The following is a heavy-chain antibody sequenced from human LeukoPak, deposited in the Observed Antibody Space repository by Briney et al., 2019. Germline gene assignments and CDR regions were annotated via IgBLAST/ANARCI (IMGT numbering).Heavy chain of an antibody. Sequence: GGSLRLSCAASGFTFSSYAMNWVRQAPGKGLEWVSSISSSSGYIFYADSVKGRFTISRGNSKNIVYLQMDSLRVDDTALYYCARGGYQPYYYMDVWGTGTTVTVSS. CDR2: ISSSSGYI. V-gene: IGHV3-21*01. CDR1: GFTFSSYA. CDR3: ARGGYQPYYYMDV. J-gene: IGHJ6*03. D-gene: IGHD2-2*01.